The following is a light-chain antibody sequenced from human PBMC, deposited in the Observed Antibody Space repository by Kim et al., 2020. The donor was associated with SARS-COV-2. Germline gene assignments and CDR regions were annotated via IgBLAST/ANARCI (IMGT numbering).Light chain of an antibody. CDR3: QQFNNYPIT. Sequence: AIHLTQSPSSLSASVGDRVTITCRASQGISSALAWYQQKPGKPPRLLIYDASSLERGVPSRFSGSGSGTDFTLTISSLQPEDFATYYCQQFNNYPITFGQGTRLEIK. J-gene: IGKJ5*01. CDR2: DAS. CDR1: QGISSA. V-gene: IGKV1D-13*01.